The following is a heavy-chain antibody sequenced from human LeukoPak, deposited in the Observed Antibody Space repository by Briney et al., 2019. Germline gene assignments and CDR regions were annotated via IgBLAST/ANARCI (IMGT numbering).Heavy chain of an antibody. CDR3: AREKTHDY. V-gene: IGHV1-18*01. CDR2: IAAYNGNI. Sequence: ASVKVSCKTSGYNSIDYGISWVRQAPGQGLEWMGWIAAYNGNINYAQKVQGRVTITKDTSTSTAYMELRSLRSDDTAVYYCAREKTHDYWGQGTLVTVSS. CDR1: GYNSIDYG. J-gene: IGHJ4*02.